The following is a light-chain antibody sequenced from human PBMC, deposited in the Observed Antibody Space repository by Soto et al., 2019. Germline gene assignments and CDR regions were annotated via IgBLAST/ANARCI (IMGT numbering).Light chain of an antibody. CDR1: ESISSHY. CDR2: GAS. Sequence: EVVLMQSPDTLSLSPGERATLSCRASESISSHYIAWYQHKPGQAPRLLIFGASTRATGIPVRFSGSWSGPDFTLTISRLEPEDFAMYYCQYFGDSPFTFGPGTKVDIK. CDR3: QYFGDSPFT. V-gene: IGKV3-20*01. J-gene: IGKJ3*01.